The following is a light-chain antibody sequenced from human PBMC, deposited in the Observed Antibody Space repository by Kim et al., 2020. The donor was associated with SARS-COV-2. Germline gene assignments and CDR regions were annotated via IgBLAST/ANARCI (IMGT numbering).Light chain of an antibody. V-gene: IGKV3-11*01. Sequence: LSPGEGATLSCRASQSITTYLAWYQQRPGQAPRLLIYDTSSRATGIPARFSGSGSGTDFTLTISSLEPEDFAVYFCQQRRSWPLTFGGGTKVDIK. CDR3: QQRRSWPLT. CDR2: DTS. CDR1: QSITTY. J-gene: IGKJ4*01.